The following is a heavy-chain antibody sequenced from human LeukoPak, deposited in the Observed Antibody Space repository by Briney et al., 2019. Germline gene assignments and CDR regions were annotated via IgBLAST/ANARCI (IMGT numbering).Heavy chain of an antibody. Sequence: ASVKVSCKASGYTFTSYGISWVRQAPGQGLEWMGWISAYNGNTNYAQKLQGRVTMTTDTSTSTAYMELRSLRSDDTAVYYCARDLEYYGEHEVYFDYWGPGTLVTVSS. CDR1: GYTFTSYG. CDR2: ISAYNGNT. D-gene: IGHD4-17*01. V-gene: IGHV1-18*01. J-gene: IGHJ4*02. CDR3: ARDLEYYGEHEVYFDY.